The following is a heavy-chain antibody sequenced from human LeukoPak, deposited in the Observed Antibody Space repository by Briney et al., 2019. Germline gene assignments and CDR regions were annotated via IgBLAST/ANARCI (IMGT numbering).Heavy chain of an antibody. CDR2: ISSSSSYI. CDR1: GFTFSSYS. CDR3: AREEIQLYNWFDP. J-gene: IGHJ5*02. V-gene: IGHV3-21*01. D-gene: IGHD5-18*01. Sequence: GGSLRLSCAASGFTFSSYSMNWVRQAPGKGLEWVSSISSSSSYIYYADSVKGRFTISRDNAKNSLYLQMNGLRAEDTAVYYCAREEIQLYNWFDPWGQGTLVTVSS.